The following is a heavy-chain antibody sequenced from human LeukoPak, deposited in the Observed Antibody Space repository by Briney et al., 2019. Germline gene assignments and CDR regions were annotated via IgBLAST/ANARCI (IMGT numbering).Heavy chain of an antibody. D-gene: IGHD3-22*01. V-gene: IGHV4-61*02. J-gene: IGHJ4*02. Sequence: SETLSLTCTVSGGSISSGSYYWSWIRQPAGKGLEWIGRIHTSGSTNYSPSLKSRVTISADTSKNQFSLKLSSVTAADTAVYYCARDRYYYDSSARYFDYWGQGTLVTVSS. CDR2: IHTSGST. CDR1: GGSISSGSYY. CDR3: ARDRYYYDSSARYFDY.